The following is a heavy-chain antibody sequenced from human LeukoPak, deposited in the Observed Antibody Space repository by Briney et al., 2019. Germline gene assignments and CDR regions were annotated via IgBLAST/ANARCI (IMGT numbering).Heavy chain of an antibody. D-gene: IGHD6-19*01. V-gene: IGHV1-18*01. Sequence: GASVKVSCKASGYTFTSYGISWVRQAPGQGLEWMGWISAYNGNTNYAQKLQGRVTMTTDTSTSTAYMELWSLRSDDTAVYYCARVGYKAVAGTGTYNFDYWGQGTLVTVSS. J-gene: IGHJ4*02. CDR3: ARVGYKAVAGTGTYNFDY. CDR2: ISAYNGNT. CDR1: GYTFTSYG.